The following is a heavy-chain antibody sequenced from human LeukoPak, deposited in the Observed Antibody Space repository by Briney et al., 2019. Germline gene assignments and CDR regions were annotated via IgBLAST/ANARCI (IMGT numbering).Heavy chain of an antibody. Sequence: ASVKVSCKASGYTFTSYDIDWVRQATGQGLEWMGWMDPNSGNTGYAQKFQGRVTMTRNTSISTAYMELSSLRSEDTAVYYCARGSDARATSPWGQGTLVTVSS. CDR2: MDPNSGNT. V-gene: IGHV1-8*01. D-gene: IGHD1-26*01. CDR3: ARGSDARATSP. J-gene: IGHJ5*02. CDR1: GYTFTSYD.